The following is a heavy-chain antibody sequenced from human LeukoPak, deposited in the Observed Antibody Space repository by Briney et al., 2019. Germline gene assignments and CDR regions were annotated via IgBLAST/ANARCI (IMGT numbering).Heavy chain of an antibody. CDR2: ISSSSSYI. J-gene: IGHJ3*02. Sequence: GGSLRLSCAASEFTFSSYSMNWVRQAPGKGLEWVSSISSSSSYIYYADSVKGRFTISRDNAKNSLYLQMNSLRAEDTAVYYCARDLLNWNPSVDAFDIWGQGTMVTVSS. CDR3: ARDLLNWNPSVDAFDI. V-gene: IGHV3-21*01. CDR1: EFTFSSYS. D-gene: IGHD1-1*01.